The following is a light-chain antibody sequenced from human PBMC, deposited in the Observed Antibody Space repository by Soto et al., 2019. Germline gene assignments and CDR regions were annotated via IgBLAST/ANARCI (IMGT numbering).Light chain of an antibody. V-gene: IGKV1-12*01. CDR1: QDISKW. CDR2: AAS. CDR3: QQADSIPLT. J-gene: IGKJ4*01. Sequence: DLQMTQSPSFVSASVGDRVTITCRASQDISKWLAWYQQKPGRAPKILIFAASTLQRGVPSRFSGRGSGTDFTLTISSLQPEDSATYYCQQADSIPLTFGGGTKVDFK.